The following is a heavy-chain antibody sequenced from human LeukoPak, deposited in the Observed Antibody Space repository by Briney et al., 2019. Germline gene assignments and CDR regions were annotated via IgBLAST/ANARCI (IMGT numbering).Heavy chain of an antibody. Sequence: SETLSLTCTVSGGSISSGSYSWSWTRQPAGKGLEWIGRIYTSGSTNYNPSLKSRVTISVDTSKNQFSLKLSSVTAADTAVYYCARDFRYCSSTSCHYYMDVWGKGTTVTVSS. CDR1: GGSISSGSYS. V-gene: IGHV4-61*02. CDR3: ARDFRYCSSTSCHYYMDV. D-gene: IGHD2-2*01. CDR2: IYTSGST. J-gene: IGHJ6*03.